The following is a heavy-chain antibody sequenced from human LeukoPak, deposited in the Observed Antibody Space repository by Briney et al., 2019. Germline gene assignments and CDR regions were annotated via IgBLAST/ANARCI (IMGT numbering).Heavy chain of an antibody. CDR2: INTNTGNP. V-gene: IGHV7-4-1*02. D-gene: IGHD2-2*01. J-gene: IGHJ6*03. CDR1: GYTLTSYA. Sequence: ASVKVSCKASGYTLTSYAMNWVRQAPGQGLEWMGWINTNTGNPTYAQGFTGRFVFSLDTSVSTAYLQISSLKAEDTAVYYCARGPSRIGYYYYMDVWGKGTTVTISS. CDR3: ARGPSRIGYYYYMDV.